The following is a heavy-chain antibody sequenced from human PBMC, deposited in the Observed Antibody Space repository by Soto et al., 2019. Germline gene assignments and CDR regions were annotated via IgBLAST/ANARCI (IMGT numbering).Heavy chain of an antibody. D-gene: IGHD3-16*01. CDR1: GYSFISYG. V-gene: IGHV1-18*04. Sequence: QGQLVQSGVEVKKPGASVKVSCKASGYSFISYGIGWVRQAPGQGLEWMGWITVNSGNTNYPQKFQGKVTMTTDTSTTTAYMELSSLTSDDTAVYYCARALGGVWYFFDYWGPGTLVTVSS. CDR2: ITVNSGNT. J-gene: IGHJ4*01. CDR3: ARALGGVWYFFDY.